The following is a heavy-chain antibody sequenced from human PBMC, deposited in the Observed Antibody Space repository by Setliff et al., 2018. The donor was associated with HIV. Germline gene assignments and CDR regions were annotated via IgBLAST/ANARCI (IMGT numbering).Heavy chain of an antibody. D-gene: IGHD3-3*01. Sequence: ASLKVSFQASGYTFTSYSMHWVRQAPGQRLEWMVCINAGNGNTKYSQKFQGRGQITRDTSSSTAYRELSRLRSEDTAVYYCARAEFLEWPFDYWGQGTLVTSPQ. V-gene: IGHV1-3*01. CDR1: GYTFTSYS. CDR2: INAGNGNT. CDR3: ARAEFLEWPFDY. J-gene: IGHJ4*02.